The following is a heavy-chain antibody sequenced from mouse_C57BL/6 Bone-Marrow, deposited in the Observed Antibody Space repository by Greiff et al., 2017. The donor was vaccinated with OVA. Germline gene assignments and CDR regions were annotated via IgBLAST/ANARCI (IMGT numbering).Heavy chain of an antibody. CDR1: GFNIKDDY. CDR3: TTDGYYVKDY. J-gene: IGHJ2*01. Sequence: VQLKESGAELVRPGASVKLSCTASGFNIKDDYMHWVKQRPEQGLEWIGWIDPENGDTEYASKFQGKATITADTSSNTAYLQLSSLTSEDTAVYYCTTDGYYVKDYWGQGTTLTVSS. D-gene: IGHD2-3*01. CDR2: IDPENGDT. V-gene: IGHV14-4*01.